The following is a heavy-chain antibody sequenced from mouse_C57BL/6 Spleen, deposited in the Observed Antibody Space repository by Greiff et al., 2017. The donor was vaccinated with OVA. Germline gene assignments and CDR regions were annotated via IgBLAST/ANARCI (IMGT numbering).Heavy chain of an antibody. D-gene: IGHD4-1*01. V-gene: IGHV1-15*01. CDR3: TRSGKGDYAMDY. Sequence: QVHVKQSGAELVRPGASVTLSCKASGYTFTDYEMHWVKQTPVHGLEWIGAIDPETGGTAYNQKFKGKAILTADKSSSTAYMELRSLTSEDSAVYYCTRSGKGDYAMDYWGQGTSVTVSS. CDR1: GYTFTDYE. J-gene: IGHJ4*01. CDR2: IDPETGGT.